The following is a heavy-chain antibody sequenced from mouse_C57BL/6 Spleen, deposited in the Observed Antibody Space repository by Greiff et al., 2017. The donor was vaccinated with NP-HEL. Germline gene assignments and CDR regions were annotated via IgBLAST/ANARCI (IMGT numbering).Heavy chain of an antibody. V-gene: IGHV1-19*01. CDR3: AKLGPVYWYFDV. CDR2: INPYNGGT. D-gene: IGHD4-1*01. CDR1: GYTFTDYY. J-gene: IGHJ1*03. Sequence: VQLQQSGPVLVKPGASVKLSCKASGYTFTDYYMTWVKQSHGKSLEWIGVINPYNGGTNYNQKFKGKATLTVDKSSSTAYMELNSLTSEDSAVYYCAKLGPVYWYFDVWGTGTTVTVSS.